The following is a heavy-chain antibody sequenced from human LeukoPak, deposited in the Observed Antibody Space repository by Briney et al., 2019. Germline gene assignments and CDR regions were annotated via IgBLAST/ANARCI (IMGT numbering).Heavy chain of an antibody. J-gene: IGHJ4*02. CDR1: RFMFTSYW. CDR3: ARVRVGGTNYFDS. V-gene: IGHV3-7*04. D-gene: IGHD3-22*01. Sequence: GGSLRLSCAASRFMFTSYWMSWVRQAPGKGLEWVANINYDGSEKYYSDSVKGRFTISRDNAKSSLYLHMNSLRAEDTAVYYCARVRVGGTNYFDSWGQGTLVTVSS. CDR2: INYDGSEK.